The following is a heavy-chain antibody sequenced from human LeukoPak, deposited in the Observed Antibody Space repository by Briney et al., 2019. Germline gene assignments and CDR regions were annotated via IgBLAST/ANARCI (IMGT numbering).Heavy chain of an antibody. Sequence: SQTLSLTCTVSGGSISSGDYYWSWIRQPPGKGLEWIGYIYYSGSTYYNPSLKSRVTISVDTSKNQFSLKLSSVTAADTAVYYCATYYGSGSYVRWYFDLWGRGTLVTVSS. CDR1: GGSISSGDYY. D-gene: IGHD3-10*01. J-gene: IGHJ2*01. V-gene: IGHV4-30-4*01. CDR3: ATYYGSGSYVRWYFDL. CDR2: IYYSGST.